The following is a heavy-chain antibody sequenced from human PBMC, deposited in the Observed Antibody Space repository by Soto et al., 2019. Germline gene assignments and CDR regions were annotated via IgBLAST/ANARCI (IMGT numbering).Heavy chain of an antibody. V-gene: IGHV3-23*01. CDR2: ITTSDDIT. CDR1: GFIFKAFA. Sequence: EVQLFESGGGLVEPGESLRLSCAASGFIFKAFAMSWVRQAPGKGLEWVSTITTSDDITYSADSVRGRFTISRDNSANTLFLQMSSLRGDDTATYYCTKGDSSGFLAPSRGYSTPDHWGQGTLVTVSS. CDR3: TKGDSSGFLAPSRGYSTPDH. D-gene: IGHD3-22*01. J-gene: IGHJ5*02.